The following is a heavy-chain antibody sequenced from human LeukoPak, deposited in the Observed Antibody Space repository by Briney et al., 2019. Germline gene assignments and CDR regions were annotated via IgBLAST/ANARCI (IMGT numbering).Heavy chain of an antibody. CDR3: ARGHPMPGRSVSRYYYNYYMDV. CDR1: GESLTRRY. CDR2: INHLGSP. D-gene: IGHD5/OR15-5a*01. J-gene: IGHJ6*03. V-gene: IGHV4-34*01. Sequence: PSETLSLTCAVFGESLTRRYWTWVRQPPGKGLEWIGEINHLGSPNYNPSFKGRVTISGDSSNRFSLTLASVTATDTALYFCARGHPMPGRSVSRYYYNYYMDVWGNGTTVTVSS.